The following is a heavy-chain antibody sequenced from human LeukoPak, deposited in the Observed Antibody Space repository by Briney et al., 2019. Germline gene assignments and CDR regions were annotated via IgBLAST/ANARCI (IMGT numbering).Heavy chain of an antibody. V-gene: IGHV4-61*02. D-gene: IGHD6-13*01. CDR1: GGSISSGSYY. J-gene: IGHJ4*02. CDR2: IYTSGST. Sequence: SETLSLTCTVSGGSISSGSYYWSWIRQPAGKGLEWIGRIYTSGSTNYNPSLKSRVTISVDTSKTQFSLKLSSVTAADTAVYYCARVDGSSWSHFDYWGQGTLVTVSS. CDR3: ARVDGSSWSHFDY.